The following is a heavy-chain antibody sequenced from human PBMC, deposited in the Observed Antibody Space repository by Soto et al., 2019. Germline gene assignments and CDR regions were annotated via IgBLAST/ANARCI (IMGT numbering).Heavy chain of an antibody. J-gene: IGHJ5*02. Sequence: ASVKVSCKASGYTFTGYYMHWVRQAPGQGLEWMGWINPNSGGTNYAQKFQGWVTMTRDTSISTAYMELSRLRSDDTAVYYCTRDLYYFDSSAYYGHNWFDPWGQGTRVTSPQ. CDR1: GYTFTGYY. V-gene: IGHV1-2*04. D-gene: IGHD3-22*01. CDR2: INPNSGGT. CDR3: TRDLYYFDSSAYYGHNWFDP.